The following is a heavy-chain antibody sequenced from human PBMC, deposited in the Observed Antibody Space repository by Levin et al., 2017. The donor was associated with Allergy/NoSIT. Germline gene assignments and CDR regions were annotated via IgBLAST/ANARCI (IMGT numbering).Heavy chain of an antibody. CDR3: ARERGGGVYSYGRSYFDY. CDR2: INHSGST. J-gene: IGHJ4*02. CDR1: GGSFSGYY. V-gene: IGHV4-34*01. D-gene: IGHD5-18*01. Sequence: PSETLSLTCAVYGGSFSGYYWSWIRQPPGKGLEWIGEINHSGSTNYNPSLKSRVTISVDTSKNQFSLKLSSVTAADTAVYYCARERGGGVYSYGRSYFDYWGQGTLVTVSS.